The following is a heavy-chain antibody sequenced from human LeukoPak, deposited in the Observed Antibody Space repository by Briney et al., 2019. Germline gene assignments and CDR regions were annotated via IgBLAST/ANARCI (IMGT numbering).Heavy chain of an antibody. V-gene: IGHV3-23*01. CDR2: ISGSGGST. CDR3: AKDHGRYYYYYMDV. Sequence: GGSLRLSCAASGFTFSSYAMSWVRQAPGKGLEWVSAISGSGGSTYYADSVKGRFTISRDNSKNTLYLQMNSLRAEDTAVYYCAKDHGRYYYYYMDVWGKGTTVTVSS. J-gene: IGHJ6*03. CDR1: GFTFSSYA.